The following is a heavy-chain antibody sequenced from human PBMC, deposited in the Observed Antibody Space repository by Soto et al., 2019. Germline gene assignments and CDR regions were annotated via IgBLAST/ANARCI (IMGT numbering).Heavy chain of an antibody. D-gene: IGHD2-2*01. Sequence: QVQLQESGPGLVKPSQTLSLTCTVSGVSISSCVYYWIWLRQPPGKCLEWVGYIYYGGRTYYHPSLQIRVTIAVDTSKNQFSLKLSSVTAADTAVDYCARVLSVVVPAATYYFDYWGQVTLVTVSS. CDR2: IYYGGRT. V-gene: IGHV4-30-4*01. J-gene: IGHJ4*02. CDR3: ARVLSVVVPAATYYFDY. CDR1: GVSISSCVYY.